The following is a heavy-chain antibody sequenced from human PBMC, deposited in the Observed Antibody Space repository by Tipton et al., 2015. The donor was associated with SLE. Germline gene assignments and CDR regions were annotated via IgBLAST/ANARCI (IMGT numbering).Heavy chain of an antibody. Sequence: TLSLTCTVSGGSISSGGYYWSWIHQHPGKGLEWIGYIYYSGSTYYNPSLKSRVTMSLDTSENQFSLRLTAVTAADTAVYYCAREDPGRCLFDYWGRGTLVTVSS. D-gene: IGHD2-15*01. CDR1: GGSISSGGYY. V-gene: IGHV4-31*03. CDR2: IYYSGST. J-gene: IGHJ4*02. CDR3: AREDPGRCLFDY.